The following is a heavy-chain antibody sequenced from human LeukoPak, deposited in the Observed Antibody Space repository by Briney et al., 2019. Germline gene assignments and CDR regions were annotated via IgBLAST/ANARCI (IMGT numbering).Heavy chain of an antibody. CDR2: TYYSGST. D-gene: IGHD7-27*01. CDR3: ARDGPQLGVQKRGAFDI. J-gene: IGHJ3*02. CDR1: GGSISSGDYY. V-gene: IGHV4-30-4*01. Sequence: SETLSLTCTVSGGSISSGDYYWSWIRQPPGTGLEWIGYTYYSGSTYYNPSLKSRVTISVDTSKNQFSLKLSSVTAADTAVYYCARDGPQLGVQKRGAFDIWGQGTVVTVSS.